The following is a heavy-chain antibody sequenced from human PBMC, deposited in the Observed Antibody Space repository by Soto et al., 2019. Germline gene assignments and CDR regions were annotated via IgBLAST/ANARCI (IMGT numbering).Heavy chain of an antibody. V-gene: IGHV3-7*05. CDR1: GFTFSSYW. D-gene: IGHD3-22*01. J-gene: IGHJ5*02. CDR3: ARDESYYYDSSGYPRGNWFDP. CDR2: IKQDGSEK. Sequence: GGSLRLSCAASGFTFSSYWMSWVRQAPGKGLEWVANIKQDGSEKYYGDSVKGRFTISRDNAKNSLYLKMNSLRAEDTAVYYCARDESYYYDSSGYPRGNWFDPWSQGTLVTVSS.